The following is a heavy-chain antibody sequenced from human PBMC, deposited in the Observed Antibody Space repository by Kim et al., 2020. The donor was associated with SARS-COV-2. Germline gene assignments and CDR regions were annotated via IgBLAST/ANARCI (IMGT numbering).Heavy chain of an antibody. J-gene: IGHJ3*02. CDR3: ARVARITIFGVVNSAFDI. Sequence: SETLSHTCTVSGGSISSGGYYWSWIRQHPGKGLEWIGYIYYSGSTYCNPSLKSRVTISVDTSKNQFSLKLSSVTAADTAVYYCARVARITIFGVVNSAFDIWGQGTMVTVSS. CDR2: IYYSGST. D-gene: IGHD3-3*01. CDR1: GGSISSGGYY. V-gene: IGHV4-31*03.